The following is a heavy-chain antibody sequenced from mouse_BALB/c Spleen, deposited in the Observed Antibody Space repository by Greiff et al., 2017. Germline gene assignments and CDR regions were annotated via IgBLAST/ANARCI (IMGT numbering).Heavy chain of an antibody. CDR2: IDPANGNT. CDR1: GFNIKDTY. J-gene: IGHJ4*01. Sequence: EVQLQQSGAELVKPGASVKLSCTASGFNIKDTYMHWVKQRPEQGLEWIGRIDPANGNTKYDPKFQGKATITADTSSNTAYLQLSSLTSEDTAVYYCATTVVAGDYAMDYWGQGTSVTVSS. V-gene: IGHV14-3*02. CDR3: ATTVVAGDYAMDY. D-gene: IGHD1-1*01.